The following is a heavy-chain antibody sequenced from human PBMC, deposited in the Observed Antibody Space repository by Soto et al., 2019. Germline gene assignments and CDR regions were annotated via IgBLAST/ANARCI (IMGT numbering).Heavy chain of an antibody. V-gene: IGHV1-69*08. Sequence: QVQLVQSGAEVKKPGSSVKVSCKASGGTFSSYTISWVRQAPGQGLEWMGRIIPILGIANYAQKFQGRVTITADKSTSTAYMELSSLRSEDTAVYYCARERYCSSTSCYAGYYYYGMDVWGQGTTVTVSS. J-gene: IGHJ6*02. D-gene: IGHD2-2*01. CDR2: IIPILGIA. CDR1: GGTFSSYT. CDR3: ARERYCSSTSCYAGYYYYGMDV.